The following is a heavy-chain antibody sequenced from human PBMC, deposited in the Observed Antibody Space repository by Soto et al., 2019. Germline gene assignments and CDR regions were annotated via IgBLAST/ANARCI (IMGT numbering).Heavy chain of an antibody. V-gene: IGHV3-64D*06. D-gene: IGHD3-3*01. Sequence: HPGGSLGLSCSASGFTFTKYAMHWVRQSPGKGLEYVSVISTNGGSTFYSDSVRGRFTISRDNSKNMVYLQMSSLRPEDTAIYYCVKAYDFWSGYDYWGQGTLVTVSS. CDR3: VKAYDFWSGYDY. CDR1: GFTFTKYA. CDR2: ISTNGGST. J-gene: IGHJ4*02.